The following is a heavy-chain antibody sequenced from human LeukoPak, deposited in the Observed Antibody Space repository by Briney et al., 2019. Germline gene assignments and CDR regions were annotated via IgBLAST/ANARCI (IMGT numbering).Heavy chain of an antibody. CDR3: AKASRDYYDSSGRLPDAFDI. V-gene: IGHV3-9*01. CDR1: GFTFDDYA. CDR2: ISWNSGSI. D-gene: IGHD3-22*01. J-gene: IGHJ3*02. Sequence: GGPLRLSCAASGFTFDDYAMHWVRQAPGKGLEWVSGISWNSGSIGYADSVKGRFTISRDNAKNSLYLQMNSLRAEDTALYYCAKASRDYYDSSGRLPDAFDIWGQGTMVTVSS.